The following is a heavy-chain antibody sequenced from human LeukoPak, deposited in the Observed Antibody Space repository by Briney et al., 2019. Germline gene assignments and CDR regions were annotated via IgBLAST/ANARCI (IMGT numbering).Heavy chain of an antibody. V-gene: IGHV4-39*01. D-gene: IGHD3-16*01. Sequence: TPETLSLTCTVSGGSINSSSHYWGWIRQPPGEGLEWIGSIYYSGSTYYSPSLKSRVTISVDTSKNQFSLKLNSVTAAGTAVYYCVRQKITTSDYWGQGTLVTVPS. CDR3: VRQKITTSDY. CDR2: IYYSGST. J-gene: IGHJ4*02. CDR1: GGSINSSSHY.